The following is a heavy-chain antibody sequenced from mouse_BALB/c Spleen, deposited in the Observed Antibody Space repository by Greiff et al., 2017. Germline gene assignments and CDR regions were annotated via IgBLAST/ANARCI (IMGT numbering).Heavy chain of an antibody. CDR3: ARWLLRAAMDY. J-gene: IGHJ4*01. V-gene: IGHV14-3*02. CDR2: IDPANGNT. Sequence: EVQLQQSGAELVKPGASVKLSCTASGFNIKDTYMHWVKQRPEQGLEWIGRIDPANGNTKYDPKFQGKATITADTSSNTAYLQLSSLTSEDTAVYYCARWLLRAAMDYWGQGTSVTVSS. CDR1: GFNIKDTY. D-gene: IGHD2-3*01.